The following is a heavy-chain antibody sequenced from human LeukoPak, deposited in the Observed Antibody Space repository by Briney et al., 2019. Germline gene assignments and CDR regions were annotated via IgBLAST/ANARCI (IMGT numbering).Heavy chain of an antibody. CDR2: IKQDGSKK. CDR1: GFTLSLAW. V-gene: IGHV3-7*04. CDR3: TRVGYIDEGIDY. Sequence: LPGGSLRLSCATSGFTLSLAWMHWVRQAPGKGLEWVANIKQDGSKKSYVDSVKGRFTISRDNAKNSLYLQMNSLRAEDTAIYYCTRVGYIDEGIDYWGQGTLVTVSS. D-gene: IGHD5-24*01. J-gene: IGHJ4*02.